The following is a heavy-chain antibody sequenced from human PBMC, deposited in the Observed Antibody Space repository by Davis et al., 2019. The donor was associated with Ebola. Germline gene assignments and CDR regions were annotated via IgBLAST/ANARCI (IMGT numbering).Heavy chain of an antibody. J-gene: IGHJ6*02. D-gene: IGHD6-19*01. V-gene: IGHV4-59*01. CDR3: AGVLAVAGTTGHFYYYGMDV. Sequence: SETLSLTCTVSGGSISSYYWSWIRQPPGKGLEWIGYIYYSGSTNYNPSLKSRVTISVDTFKNQFSLKLSSVTAADTAVYYCAGVLAVAGTTGHFYYYGMDVWGQGTTVTVSS. CDR1: GGSISSYY. CDR2: IYYSGST.